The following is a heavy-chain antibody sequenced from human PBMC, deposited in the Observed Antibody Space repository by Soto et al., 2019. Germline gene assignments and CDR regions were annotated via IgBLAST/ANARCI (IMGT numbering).Heavy chain of an antibody. V-gene: IGHV1-69*14. D-gene: IGHD5-12*01. Sequence: QVQLVQSGAEVRQPASSVKVSCKTSGATFSSYAITWVRQAPGQGLEWMGGIVPTVDTSTYAQKFQGRVTITGDKVTNTAYMELSSLRSDDTAVYYCVRVVAIPGYPDNWGQGTLVTVSS. CDR3: VRVVAIPGYPDN. J-gene: IGHJ4*02. CDR2: IVPTVDTS. CDR1: GATFSSYA.